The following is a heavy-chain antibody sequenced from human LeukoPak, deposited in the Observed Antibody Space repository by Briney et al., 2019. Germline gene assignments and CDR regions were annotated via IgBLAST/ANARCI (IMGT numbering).Heavy chain of an antibody. CDR1: GFTFSSYS. CDR3: AKDVGAAALFY. Sequence: GGSLRLSCAASGFTFSSYSMNWVRQAPGKGLEWVSAISGSGGSTYYADSVKGRFTISRDNSKNTLYLQMNSLRAEDTAVYYCAKDVGAAALFYWGQGTLVTVSS. V-gene: IGHV3-23*01. CDR2: ISGSGGST. J-gene: IGHJ4*02. D-gene: IGHD6-13*01.